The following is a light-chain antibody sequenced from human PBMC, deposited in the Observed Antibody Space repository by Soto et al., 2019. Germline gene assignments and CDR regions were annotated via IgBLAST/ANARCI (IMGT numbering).Light chain of an antibody. CDR2: FAS. V-gene: IGKV3-15*01. J-gene: IGKJ4*01. CDR3: QQYNAWPLN. Sequence: EIVMSQSPATLSVSPGEKATLSCRASHNVKNNLAWYQQKPGQAPRLLIYFASTRATGIPARLSGSGSGTEFSLTISSLQSEDFAVYYCQQYNAWPLNFGGGTKVETK. CDR1: HNVKNN.